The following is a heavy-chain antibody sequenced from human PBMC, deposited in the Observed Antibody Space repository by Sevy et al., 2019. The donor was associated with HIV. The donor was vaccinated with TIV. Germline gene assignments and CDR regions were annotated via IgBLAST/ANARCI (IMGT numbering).Heavy chain of an antibody. D-gene: IGHD4-17*01. Sequence: GGSLRLSCTASGFTFSDYWMSWVRQAPGKGLEWVANIKQDGSDKHYVDSVKGRFTISRDNAKNSLYPQMNSLRAGDTAVYYCARGVTTVTPFDYWGQGTLVTVSS. V-gene: IGHV3-7*01. CDR1: GFTFSDYW. J-gene: IGHJ4*02. CDR2: IKQDGSDK. CDR3: ARGVTTVTPFDY.